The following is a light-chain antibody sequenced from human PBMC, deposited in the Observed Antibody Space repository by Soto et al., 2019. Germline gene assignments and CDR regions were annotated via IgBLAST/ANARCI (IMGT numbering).Light chain of an antibody. CDR2: GSS. Sequence: EIVLTQSPCTLSVSPGERATLSCRASHSVSSSYLAWYQQTPGQAPRLLIYGSSSRATGIPDRFSGSGSGRAFTPPTSSLQHPDFVVYYCQHHGSSSWTFGQGTKVDIK. CDR3: QHHGSSSWT. J-gene: IGKJ1*01. CDR1: HSVSSSY. V-gene: IGKV3-20*01.